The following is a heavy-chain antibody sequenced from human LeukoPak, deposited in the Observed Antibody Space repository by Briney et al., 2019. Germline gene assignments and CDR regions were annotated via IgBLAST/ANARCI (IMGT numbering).Heavy chain of an antibody. J-gene: IGHJ3*01. CDR3: ARCRGYYDSSGYHISSFDL. D-gene: IGHD3-22*01. Sequence: GGSLRLSCAASGFTFSDYWMHWVRQAPGKGLVWVSRINGEGRSTNYADSVKGRFTISRDNARNTLYLQMNSLRAEDTAVYYCARCRGYYDSSGYHISSFDLWGQATMISVSS. V-gene: IGHV3-74*01. CDR2: INGEGRST. CDR1: GFTFSDYW.